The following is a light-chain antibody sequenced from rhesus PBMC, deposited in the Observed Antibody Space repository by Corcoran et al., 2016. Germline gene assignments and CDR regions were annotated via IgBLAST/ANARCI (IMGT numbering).Light chain of an antibody. CDR3: QQYNDLLPT. J-gene: IGKJ4*01. Sequence: EIVMTQSPATLSLSPGETATLSCRASESVDNYLAWYQQKPGQVPKLLVHSAYFRATGIPDRFSGSGSRTEFTLTISSLEPEDVGVYHCQQYNDLLPTFGGGTKVEIK. CDR2: SAY. V-gene: IGKV3-40*03. CDR1: ESVDNY.